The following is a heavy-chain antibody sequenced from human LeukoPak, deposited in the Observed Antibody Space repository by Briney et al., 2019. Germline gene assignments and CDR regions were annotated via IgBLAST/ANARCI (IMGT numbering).Heavy chain of an antibody. CDR1: GFTFSVAA. D-gene: IGHD5-24*01. CDR3: AKDIQLST. V-gene: IGHV3-23*01. J-gene: IGHJ3*01. Sequence: GRSLRLSCAASGFTFSVAAMSWVSQAPREGLEWVSLIGASGESTYYADSVKGPFTISRDNSKNTLSLQMNSLRVEDTAMYFCAKDIQLSTWGLGTMVTVSS. CDR2: IGASGEST.